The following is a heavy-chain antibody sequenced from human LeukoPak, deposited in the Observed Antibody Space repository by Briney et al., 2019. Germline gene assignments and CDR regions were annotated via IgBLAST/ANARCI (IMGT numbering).Heavy chain of an antibody. D-gene: IGHD1-26*01. J-gene: IGHJ3*02. CDR3: ARPWGGTGPHNALDI. CDR1: GGSISSRSYY. CDR2: ISYSGTT. Sequence: SETLSLTCTVSGGSISSRSYYWGWIRQPLGKGLEWIGTISYSGTTYYNTSLKSRLIMSLDTSKNQFSLKLSSVTAADTAVYYCARPWGGTGPHNALDIWGQGTMVTVSS. V-gene: IGHV4-39*07.